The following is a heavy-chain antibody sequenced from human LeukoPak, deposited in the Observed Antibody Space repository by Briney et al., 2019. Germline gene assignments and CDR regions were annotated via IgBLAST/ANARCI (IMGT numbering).Heavy chain of an antibody. CDR2: IYYRGRT. J-gene: IGHJ4*02. V-gene: IGHV4-38-2*02. Sequence: SETLSLTCSVSGYSISSGYYWGWIRQPPGKGLEWIWNIYYRGRTVYNPSLKRRVTIPRDTPKNQVSPKVSSVTAADTGVYYFARDVKNYYDCSGYYIFDYWGQGTLVTVSS. CDR3: ARDVKNYYDCSGYYIFDY. CDR1: GYSISSGYY. D-gene: IGHD3-22*01.